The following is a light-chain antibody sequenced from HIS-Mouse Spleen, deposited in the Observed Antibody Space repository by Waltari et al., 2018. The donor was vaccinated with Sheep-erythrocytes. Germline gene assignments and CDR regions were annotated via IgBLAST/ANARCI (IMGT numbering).Light chain of an antibody. CDR3: SSYAGSNNWV. J-gene: IGLJ3*02. CDR2: EVS. Sequence: QSALTQPASVSGSPGQSFTISCPGPSSVVGRYYLVSWYQQHPGKAPKFISYEVSKRPSGVPDRFSGSKSGNTASLTVSGLQAEDEADYYCSSYAGSNNWVFGGGTKLTVL. CDR1: SSVVGRYYL. V-gene: IGLV2-8*01.